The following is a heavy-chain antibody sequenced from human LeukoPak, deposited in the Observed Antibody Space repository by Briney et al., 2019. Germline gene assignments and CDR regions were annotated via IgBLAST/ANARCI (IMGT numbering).Heavy chain of an antibody. J-gene: IGHJ6*03. Sequence: SETLSLTCTVSGGSISSYYWSWIRQPPGKGLEWIGYIYYSGSTNYNPSLKSRVTISVDTSKNQFSLKLSSVTAADTAVYYCASRADCSGGSCYYYYMDVWGKGTTVTISS. CDR3: ASRADCSGGSCYYYYMDV. V-gene: IGHV4-59*08. D-gene: IGHD2-15*01. CDR2: IYYSGST. CDR1: GGSISSYY.